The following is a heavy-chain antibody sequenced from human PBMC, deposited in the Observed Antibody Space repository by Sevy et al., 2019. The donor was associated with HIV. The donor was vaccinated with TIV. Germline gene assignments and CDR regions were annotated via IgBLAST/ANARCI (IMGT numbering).Heavy chain of an antibody. CDR3: ARVDSSGYYPHFDY. D-gene: IGHD3-22*01. J-gene: IGHJ4*02. V-gene: IGHV4-61*01. Sequence: SETLFTCTVSGGSVSSGSYYWSWIRQPPGKGLEWIGYIYYSGSTNYNPSLKSRVTISVDTSKNQFSLKLSSVTAADTTVYYCARVDSSGYYPHFDYWGQGTLVTVSS. CDR1: GGSVSSGSYY. CDR2: IYYSGST.